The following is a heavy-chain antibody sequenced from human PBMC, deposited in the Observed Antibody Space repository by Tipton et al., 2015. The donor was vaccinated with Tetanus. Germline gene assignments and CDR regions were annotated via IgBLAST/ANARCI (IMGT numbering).Heavy chain of an antibody. CDR1: GGTFSSSA. CDR2: IIPVFGTG. CDR3: ARDHSGYDYSVD. J-gene: IGHJ4*02. Sequence: QSGPEVKKPGSSVKVSCKASGGTFSSSAISWVRQAPGQGLEWMGGIIPVFGTGNYAQKFQGRVTMTADESTSTVYMELSSLRSEDTAVYYCARDHSGYDYSVDWGQGTLVIVSS. V-gene: IGHV1-69*01. D-gene: IGHD5-12*01.